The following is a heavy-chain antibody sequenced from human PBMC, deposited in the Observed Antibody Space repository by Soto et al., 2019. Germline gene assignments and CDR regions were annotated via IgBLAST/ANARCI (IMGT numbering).Heavy chain of an antibody. Sequence: PGGSLRLSCAASGFTVSSNYMSWVRQAPGKGLEWVSVIYSGGSTYYADSVKGRFTISRDNSKNTLYLQMNSLRAEDTAVYYCATHDYGDYEYFDYWGQGTLVTVSS. CDR1: GFTVSSNY. V-gene: IGHV3-66*01. D-gene: IGHD4-17*01. CDR2: IYSGGST. J-gene: IGHJ4*02. CDR3: ATHDYGDYEYFDY.